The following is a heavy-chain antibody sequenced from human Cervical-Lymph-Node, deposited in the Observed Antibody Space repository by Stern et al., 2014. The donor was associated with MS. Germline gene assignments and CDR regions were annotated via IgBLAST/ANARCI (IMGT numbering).Heavy chain of an antibody. D-gene: IGHD6-19*01. V-gene: IGHV4-31*03. CDR3: AGGTVAGLFDF. CDR2: IYNIGST. CDR1: GGSINIGDYY. J-gene: IGHJ4*02. Sequence: VQLLESGPGLVKPSQTLSLTCTVSGGSINIGDYYWSWIRHLPGKGLEWIGYIYNIGSTSYNSSLKSRVSISVDTSKNQFSLNLNSVTAADTAVYYCAGGTVAGLFDFWGQGMLVTVSS.